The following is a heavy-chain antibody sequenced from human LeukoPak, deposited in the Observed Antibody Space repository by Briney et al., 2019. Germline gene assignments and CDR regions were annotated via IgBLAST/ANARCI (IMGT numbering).Heavy chain of an antibody. J-gene: IGHJ6*03. CDR2: IYTSGST. V-gene: IGHV4-4*07. CDR1: GGSISSYY. D-gene: IGHD6-13*01. CDR3: AREGGYSSSFNYYYYYYMDV. Sequence: TSETLSLTCTVSGGSISSYYWSWIRQPAGKGLEWIGRIYTSGSTNYNPSLKSRVTISVDTSKNQFSLKLSSVTAADTAVYYCAREGGYSSSFNYYYYYYMDVWGKGTTVTISS.